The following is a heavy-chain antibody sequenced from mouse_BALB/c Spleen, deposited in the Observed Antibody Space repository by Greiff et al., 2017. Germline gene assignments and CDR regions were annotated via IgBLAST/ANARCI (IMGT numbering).Heavy chain of an antibody. J-gene: IGHJ2*01. D-gene: IGHD1-1*01. Sequence: EVKLVESGGDLVKPGGSLKLSCAASGFTFSSYGMSWVRQTPDKRLEWVATISSGGSYTYYPDSVKGRFTISRDNAKNTLYLQMSSLKSEDTAMYYCARGDDGYYFDYWGQGTTLTVSS. V-gene: IGHV5-6*01. CDR2: ISSGGSYT. CDR1: GFTFSSYG. CDR3: ARGDDGYYFDY.